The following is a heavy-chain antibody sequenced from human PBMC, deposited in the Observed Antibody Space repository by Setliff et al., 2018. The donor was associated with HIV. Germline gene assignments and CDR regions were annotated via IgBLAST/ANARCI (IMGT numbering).Heavy chain of an antibody. CDR2: ISTYNGNT. J-gene: IGHJ4*02. D-gene: IGHD3-22*01. V-gene: IGHV1-18*01. CDR1: GYTFTNYG. CDR3: ARSVPDSAYRPTDY. Sequence: GASVKVSCKASGYTFTNYGISWVRQAPGQGLEWVGWISTYNGNTNYAQKLQGRVTMTTDTSTSTAYMELRSLRSDDTAVYYCARSVPDSAYRPTDYWGQGTMVTVSS.